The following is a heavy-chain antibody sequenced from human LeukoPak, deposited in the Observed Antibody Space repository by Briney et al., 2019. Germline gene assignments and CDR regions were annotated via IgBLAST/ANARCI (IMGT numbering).Heavy chain of an antibody. Sequence: GGSLRLSCAASGFTFSAFAMHWVRQAPGKGLEWVAVILYDGSNKYYADSVKGRLTISRDNSKNTLSLQVNSLRSEDTAVYFCAKGDYGGNSHTFDIWGQGTMVTVSS. D-gene: IGHD4-23*01. CDR3: AKGDYGGNSHTFDI. CDR2: ILYDGSNK. J-gene: IGHJ3*02. V-gene: IGHV3-30*18. CDR1: GFTFSAFA.